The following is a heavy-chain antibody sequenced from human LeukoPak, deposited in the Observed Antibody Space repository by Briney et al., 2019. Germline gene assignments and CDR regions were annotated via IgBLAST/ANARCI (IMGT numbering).Heavy chain of an antibody. D-gene: IGHD2-2*01. J-gene: IGHJ4*02. V-gene: IGHV4-59*01. CDR3: ARGSRDCSSTSCYYFFDY. Sequence: PSETLSLTCTVSGGSISSYYWSWIRQPPGKGLKWIGYTYYSGNTNYNPSLKSRVTISVDTSKNQFSLKLTSVTAADTAVYYCARGSRDCSSTSCYYFFDYWGQGTLVTVSS. CDR1: GGSISSYY. CDR2: TYYSGNT.